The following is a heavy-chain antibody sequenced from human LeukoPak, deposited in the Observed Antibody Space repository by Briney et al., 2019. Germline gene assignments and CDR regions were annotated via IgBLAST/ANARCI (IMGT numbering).Heavy chain of an antibody. J-gene: IGHJ3*02. D-gene: IGHD4-17*01. V-gene: IGHV3-48*01. CDR1: GFTFSSYS. CDR3: AREWDPYGDYTEENDAFDI. CDR2: ISSSSSTI. Sequence: GGSLRLSCAASGFTFSSYSMNWVRQAPGKGLEWVSYISSSSSTIYYADSVKGRFTISRDNAKNSLYLQMNSLRAEDTAVYYCAREWDPYGDYTEENDAFDIWGQGTMVTVSS.